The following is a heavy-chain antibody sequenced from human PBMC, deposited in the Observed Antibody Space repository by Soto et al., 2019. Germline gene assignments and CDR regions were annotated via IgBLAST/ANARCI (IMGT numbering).Heavy chain of an antibody. J-gene: IGHJ6*02. CDR3: ARLHGYCISSSCHGHYAMDV. V-gene: IGHV4-39*01. D-gene: IGHD2-2*01. CDR1: GGSISSGGYY. CDR2: IYYSGTT. Sequence: SETLSLTCTVSGGSISSGGYYWSWIRQHPGKGLEWIGSIYYSGTTYYNPSLNSRVTVSVDTSKNQFSLKVTSVTAADTAVYYCARLHGYCISSSCHGHYAMDVWGQGTTVTVSS.